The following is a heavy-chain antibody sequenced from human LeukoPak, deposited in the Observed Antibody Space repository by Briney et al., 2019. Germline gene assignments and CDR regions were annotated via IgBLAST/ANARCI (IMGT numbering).Heavy chain of an antibody. CDR3: ARDFRCSSTSCYYSDY. V-gene: IGHV3-21*01. J-gene: IGHJ4*02. CDR1: GFTFSSYS. CDR2: SSSSSSYI. D-gene: IGHD2-2*01. Sequence: GGSLRLSCAASGFTFSSYSMNWVRQAPGKGLEWVSSSSSSSSYIYYADSVKGRFTISRDNAKNSLYLQMNSLRAEDTAVYYCARDFRCSSTSCYYSDYWGQGTLVTVSS.